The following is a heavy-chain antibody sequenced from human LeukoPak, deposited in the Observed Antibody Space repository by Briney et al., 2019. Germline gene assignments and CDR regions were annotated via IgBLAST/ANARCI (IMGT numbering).Heavy chain of an antibody. CDR1: GFTFSSYA. CDR3: AKMVWPFLYYFDY. J-gene: IGHJ4*02. V-gene: IGHV3-23*01. CDR2: ISGSGGST. Sequence: PGGSLRLSCAASGFTFSSYAMNWVRQAPGKGLEWVSAISGSGGSTYYADSVKGRFTISRDNSKNTLYLQMNSLRAEDTAVYYCAKMVWPFLYYFDYWGQGTLVTVSS. D-gene: IGHD2/OR15-2a*01.